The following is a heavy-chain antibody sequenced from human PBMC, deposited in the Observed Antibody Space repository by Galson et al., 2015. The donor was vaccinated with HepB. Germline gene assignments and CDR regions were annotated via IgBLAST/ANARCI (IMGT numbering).Heavy chain of an antibody. CDR1: GDSVSSNSAA. J-gene: IGHJ4*02. CDR3: ARESIRYCSSTSYSADFDY. D-gene: IGHD2-2*01. Sequence: CAISGDSVSSNSAAWNWIRQSPSRGLEWLGRTYYRSKWYNDYAVSVKSRITINPDTSKNQFSLQLNSVTPEDTAVYYCARESIRYCSSTSYSADFDYWGQGTLVTVSS. CDR2: TYYRSKWYN. V-gene: IGHV6-1*01.